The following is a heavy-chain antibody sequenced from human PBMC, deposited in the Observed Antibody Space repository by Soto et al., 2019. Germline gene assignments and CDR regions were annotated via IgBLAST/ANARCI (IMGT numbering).Heavy chain of an antibody. CDR2: IYYSGST. V-gene: IGHV4-59*01. Sequence: PSETLSLTCTVSGGSISSYYWSWIRQPPGKGLEWIGYIYYSGSTNYNPSLKSRVTISADTSKNQFSLKLSSVTAADTAVYYCASYSSSWYGGAFDIWGQGTMVTVSS. CDR1: GGSISSYY. D-gene: IGHD6-13*01. CDR3: ASYSSSWYGGAFDI. J-gene: IGHJ3*02.